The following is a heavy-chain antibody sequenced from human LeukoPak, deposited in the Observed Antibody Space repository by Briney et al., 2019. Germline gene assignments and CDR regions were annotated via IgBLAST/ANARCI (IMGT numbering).Heavy chain of an antibody. V-gene: IGHV3-23*01. J-gene: IGHJ4*02. CDR3: AKDSPLSGTYLFDY. Sequence: GGSLRLSCTASGFTFSSHWMHWVRQAPGKALEWVSAISGGGHTTYYADSVKGRFTISRDNSKNTLFLQMNSLRAEDTAVYYCAKDSPLSGTYLFDYWGQGTLVIVSS. D-gene: IGHD1-26*01. CDR2: ISGGGHTT. CDR1: GFTFSSHW.